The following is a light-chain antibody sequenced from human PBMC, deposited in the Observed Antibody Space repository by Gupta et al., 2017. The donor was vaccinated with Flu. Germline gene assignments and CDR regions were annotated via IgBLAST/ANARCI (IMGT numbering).Light chain of an antibody. CDR3: QQYGNSPRT. CDR2: AAS. J-gene: IGKJ1*01. V-gene: IGKV3-20*01. CDR1: RSVSSDY. Sequence: GTLSLSTGERTTLACRASRSVSSDYLAWYQHKPGQTPRFLIYAASSRATGIPDRFSGSASGTDFTLTISRLEPEDFGVYYCQQYGNSPRTFGQGTKVEIK.